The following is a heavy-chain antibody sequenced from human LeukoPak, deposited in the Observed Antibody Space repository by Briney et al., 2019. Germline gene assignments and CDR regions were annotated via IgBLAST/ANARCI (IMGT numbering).Heavy chain of an antibody. J-gene: IGHJ3*02. CDR1: GYSFTSYW. CDR3: ASRVIWGTRDAFDI. Sequence: GGSLKISCNGSGYSFTSYWIGWVRQMPGKGLEWIGIIYPGDSDARYSASFQGQVTISADKSISTAYLQWSSLKTSDTAIYYCASRVIWGTRDAFDIWGQGTMVTLSS. D-gene: IGHD3-16*01. CDR2: IYPGDSDA. V-gene: IGHV5-51*01.